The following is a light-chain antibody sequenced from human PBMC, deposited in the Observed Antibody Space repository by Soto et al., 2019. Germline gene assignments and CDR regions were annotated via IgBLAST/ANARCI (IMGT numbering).Light chain of an antibody. CDR2: DAS. Sequence: EIVLTQSPGTLSLSPGERATLSCRASQSVSSRHLAWYQQKPGQAPRLLICDASSRATGIPDRFSGSGSGNDFPLPLRRPGPEDFGVYYCQQYGSSPFTFGQGTKLEIK. CDR1: QSVSSRH. J-gene: IGKJ2*01. V-gene: IGKV3-20*01. CDR3: QQYGSSPFT.